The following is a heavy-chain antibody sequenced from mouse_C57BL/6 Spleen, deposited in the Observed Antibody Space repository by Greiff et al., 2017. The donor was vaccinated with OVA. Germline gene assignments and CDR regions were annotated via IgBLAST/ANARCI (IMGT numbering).Heavy chain of an antibody. V-gene: IGHV1-39*01. Sequence: EVKLVESGPELVKPGASVKISCKASGYSFTDYNMNWVKQSNGKSLEWIGVINPNYGTTSYNQKFKGKATLTVDQSSSTAYMQLNSLTSEDSAVYYCARGGSYAEAMDYWGQGTSVTVSS. CDR1: GYSFTDYN. CDR3: ARGGSYAEAMDY. D-gene: IGHD1-1*02. J-gene: IGHJ4*01. CDR2: INPNYGTT.